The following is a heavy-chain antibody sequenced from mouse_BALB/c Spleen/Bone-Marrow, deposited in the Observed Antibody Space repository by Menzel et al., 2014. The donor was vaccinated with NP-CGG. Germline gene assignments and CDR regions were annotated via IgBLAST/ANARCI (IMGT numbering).Heavy chain of an antibody. J-gene: IGHJ2*01. CDR3: ARGNYGNYVDYFDY. CDR2: INSNGGST. CDR1: GFTFSSYG. D-gene: IGHD2-1*01. Sequence: EVKLVESGGGLVQPGGSLKLSCAASGFTFSSYGMSWVRRTPDKRLELVASINSNGGSTYYPDRVKGRFTISRDNAKNTLSLQMSSLKSEDTAMYYCARGNYGNYVDYFDYWGQGTTLTVSS. V-gene: IGHV5-6-3*01.